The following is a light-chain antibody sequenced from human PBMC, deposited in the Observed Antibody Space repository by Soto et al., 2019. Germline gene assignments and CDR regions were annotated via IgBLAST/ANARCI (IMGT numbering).Light chain of an antibody. J-gene: IGKJ5*01. CDR3: QLYNNWPLT. CDR1: QCVSSN. Sequence: EIVMTQSPATLSVSPGERATLSCRASQCVSSNLAWYQQKPGQAPRLLIYGASTRATGIPARFSGSGSGTEFTLTISSLQSEDFAVYYCQLYNNWPLTFGQGTRLEIK. V-gene: IGKV3-15*01. CDR2: GAS.